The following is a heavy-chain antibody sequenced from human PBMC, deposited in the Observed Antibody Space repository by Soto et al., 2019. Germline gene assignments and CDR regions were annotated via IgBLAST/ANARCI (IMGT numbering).Heavy chain of an antibody. J-gene: IGHJ4*02. CDR1: GYTLTELY. CDR2: LDPEDGET. Sequence: QVQLVQSGAEVKKPGASVKVSCKVSGYTLTELYMNWVRQAPGKGLEWMGGLDPEDGETIYAQKFQGRVTMTADTTTHTADKELISLRSEDTAADYCSTTSLASDNDFWSGDYGGQGTVVTVSS. CDR3: STTSLASDNDFWSGDY. V-gene: IGHV1-24*01. D-gene: IGHD3-3*01.